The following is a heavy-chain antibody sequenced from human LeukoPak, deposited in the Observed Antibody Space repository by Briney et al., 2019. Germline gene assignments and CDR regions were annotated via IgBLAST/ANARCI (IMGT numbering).Heavy chain of an antibody. J-gene: IGHJ6*03. Sequence: SVKVSCKASGGTFSSYAISWVRQAPGQGLEWMGGIIPIFGTANYAQKFQGRVTITTDESTSTAYMELSSLRSEDTAVYYCASPGPLLGHYYYYYMDVWGKGTTVTVSS. D-gene: IGHD3-16*01. CDR1: GGTFSSYA. V-gene: IGHV1-69*05. CDR2: IIPIFGTA. CDR3: ASPGPLLGHYYYYYMDV.